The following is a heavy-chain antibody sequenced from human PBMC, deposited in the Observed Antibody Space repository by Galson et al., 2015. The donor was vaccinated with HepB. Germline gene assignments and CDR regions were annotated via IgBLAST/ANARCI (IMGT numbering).Heavy chain of an antibody. Sequence: SLRLSCAASGFTFRSRGMHWVRQTPGKGLEWVAVIWYDRSNKKYADSVKGRFTISRDNAKNTLYLQMNSLRAEDTAVYYCARECTNGVCSVDGMDVWGQGTTVTVSS. J-gene: IGHJ6*02. CDR2: IWYDRSNK. CDR1: GFTFRSRG. D-gene: IGHD2-8*01. V-gene: IGHV3-33*01. CDR3: ARECTNGVCSVDGMDV.